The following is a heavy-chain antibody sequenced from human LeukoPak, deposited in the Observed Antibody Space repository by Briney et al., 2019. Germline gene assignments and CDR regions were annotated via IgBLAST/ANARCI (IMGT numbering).Heavy chain of an antibody. Sequence: ASVKVSCKASGYTFTGHYIHWVRQAPGQGLEWMGWINPKNAGTNYAQKIQGRVTMTTDTSTSTAYMELRSLRSDDTAVFYCARGGDYYDNSGYYDDAFDIWGQGTMVTVSS. CDR2: INPKNAGT. J-gene: IGHJ3*02. CDR3: ARGGDYYDNSGYYDDAFDI. V-gene: IGHV1-2*02. D-gene: IGHD3-22*01. CDR1: GYTFTGHY.